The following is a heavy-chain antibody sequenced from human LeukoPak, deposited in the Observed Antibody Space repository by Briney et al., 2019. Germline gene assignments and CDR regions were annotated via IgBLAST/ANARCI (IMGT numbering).Heavy chain of an antibody. CDR3: AREALDCSSTSCYDSETYYFDY. J-gene: IGHJ4*02. CDR2: IYTSGST. CDR1: GGSISSYY. Sequence: PSETLSLTCTVSGGSISSYYWSWIRQPAGKGLEWIGRIYTSGSTNYNPSLKSRVTMSVDTSKNQFSLKLSSVTAADTAVYYCAREALDCSSTSCYDSETYYFDYWGQGTLVTVSS. D-gene: IGHD2-2*01. V-gene: IGHV4-4*07.